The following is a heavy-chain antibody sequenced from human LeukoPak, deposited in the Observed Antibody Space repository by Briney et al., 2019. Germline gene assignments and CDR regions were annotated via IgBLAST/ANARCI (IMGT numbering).Heavy chain of an antibody. J-gene: IGHJ6*02. CDR3: ARPRITMVRGVIIPYGMDV. V-gene: IGHV1-18*01. CDR2: ISAYNGNT. CDR1: GYTFTSYG. D-gene: IGHD3-10*01. Sequence: GASVKVSCKASGYTFTSYGISWVRQAPGQGLEWMGWISAYNGNTNYAQKLQGRVTMTTDTSTSTAYMELRSLRSDDTAVYYCARPRITMVRGVIIPYGMDVWGQGTTVTVSS.